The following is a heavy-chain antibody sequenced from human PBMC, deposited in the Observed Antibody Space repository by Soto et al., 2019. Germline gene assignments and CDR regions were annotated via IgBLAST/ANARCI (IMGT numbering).Heavy chain of an antibody. J-gene: IGHJ6*02. D-gene: IGHD3-9*01. CDR3: ARDRSYYDILTGEYYYYYGMDV. V-gene: IGHV3-33*05. CDR1: GFTFSKYG. CDR2: ILHDGGDQ. Sequence: QVQLVESGGGVVQPGRSLRLSCAASGFTFSKYGMHWVRQAPGKGLEWVAVILHDGGDQRYGDSVKGRFTISRDNSKNTLYLQINSLRVEDTAVYYCARDRSYYDILTGEYYYYYGMDVWGQGTTVTVSS.